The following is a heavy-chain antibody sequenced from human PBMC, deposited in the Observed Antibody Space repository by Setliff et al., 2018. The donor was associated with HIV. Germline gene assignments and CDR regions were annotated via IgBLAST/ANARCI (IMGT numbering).Heavy chain of an antibody. J-gene: IGHJ3*01. V-gene: IGHV1-8*02. D-gene: IGHD6-13*01. CDR2: MNPDSRNT. CDR3: ARGSGYTRSWVPGGS. CDR1: GYTFTNYD. Sequence: ASVKVSCKPSGYTFTNYDINWVRQAAGQGLEWMGWMNPDSRNTGYAQRFEGSVTMTWDTSISTAYMELSRVKSDDTAVYYCARGSGYTRSWVPGGSWGQGTMVTVSS.